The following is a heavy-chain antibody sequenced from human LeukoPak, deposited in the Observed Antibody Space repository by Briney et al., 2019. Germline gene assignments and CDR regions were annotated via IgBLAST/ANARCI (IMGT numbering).Heavy chain of an antibody. CDR2: FYYTGST. V-gene: IGHV4-59*01. CDR1: GDSIRSFF. D-gene: IGHD2-8*01. J-gene: IGHJ4*02. CDR3: ARLPSAVYGYFEE. Sequence: PSETLSLTCTVSGDSIRSFFCSWVRQPPGKGLEWIGFFYYTGSTNYNPSLKSRVSISVDTSTNQLSLNLTSVTAADTAVYYCARLPSAVYGYFEEWGQAALVTVSS.